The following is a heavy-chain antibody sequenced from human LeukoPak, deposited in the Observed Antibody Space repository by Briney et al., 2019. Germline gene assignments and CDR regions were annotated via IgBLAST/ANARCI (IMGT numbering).Heavy chain of an antibody. V-gene: IGHV4-59*01. D-gene: IGHD3-10*01. J-gene: IGHJ4*02. CDR1: GGSISSYY. Sequence: SETLSLTCTVSGGSISSYYWSWIRQPPGKGLEWIGYIYYSGSTNYNPSLKSRVTISVDTSKNQFSLKLSSVTAADTAVYYCARFADGSGRSGYWGQGTLVTVSS. CDR3: ARFADGSGRSGY. CDR2: IYYSGST.